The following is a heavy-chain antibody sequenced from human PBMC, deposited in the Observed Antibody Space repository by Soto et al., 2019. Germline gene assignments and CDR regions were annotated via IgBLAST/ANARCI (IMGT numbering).Heavy chain of an antibody. D-gene: IGHD4-17*01. V-gene: IGHV1-69*08. CDR2: IIPILGIA. CDR3: AREPWGQDQGDYVRSY. J-gene: IGHJ4*02. Sequence: QVQLVQSGAEVKKPGSSVKVSCKASGGTFSSYTISWVRQAPGQGLEWMGRIIPILGIANYAQKFHGRVTIAEDKSTNTAYMEVSSLRSEDTAVYYCAREPWGQDQGDYVRSYWGQGTLVTVSS. CDR1: GGTFSSYT.